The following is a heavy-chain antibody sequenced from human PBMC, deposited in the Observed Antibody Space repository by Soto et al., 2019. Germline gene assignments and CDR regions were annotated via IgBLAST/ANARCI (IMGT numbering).Heavy chain of an antibody. J-gene: IGHJ5*02. CDR2: ISAYNGNT. CDR3: ARAPRSSWYAP. V-gene: IGHV1-18*01. CDR1: GYTFTSYG. Sequence: QVQLVQSGAEVKKPGASVKVSCKASGYTFTSYGISWVRQAPGQGLEWMGWISAYNGNTNYAQKLQGRVTMTTDTPTSTAYRELRSRRSADTAVYYCARAPRSSWYAPWGQGTLVTVSS. D-gene: IGHD6-13*01.